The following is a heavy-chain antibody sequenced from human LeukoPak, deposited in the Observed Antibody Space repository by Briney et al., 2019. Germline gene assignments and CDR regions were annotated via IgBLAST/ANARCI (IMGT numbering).Heavy chain of an antibody. CDR3: ALYDSSGYYFDY. CDR2: MNPNSGNT. V-gene: IGHV1-8*01. D-gene: IGHD3-22*01. J-gene: IGHJ4*02. Sequence: ASVKVSCKASGYTFISYDINWVRQTTGQGLEWMGWMNPNSGNTGYAQKFQGRVTMTRNTSISTAYMELSSLRSEDTAVYYCALYDSSGYYFDYWGQGTLVTVSS. CDR1: GYTFISYD.